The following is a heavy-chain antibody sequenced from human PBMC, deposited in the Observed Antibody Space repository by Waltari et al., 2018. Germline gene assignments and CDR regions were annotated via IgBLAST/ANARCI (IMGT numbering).Heavy chain of an antibody. CDR1: GFTFSSYA. D-gene: IGHD5-12*01. Sequence: EVQLLESGGGLVQPGGSLRLSCAASGFTFSSYAMSWVRQAPGKGLEWVSVIYSGVSTYYADSVKGRFTISRDNSKNTLYLQMNSLRAEDTAVYYCASRIGYESVWGQGTTVTVSS. J-gene: IGHJ6*02. V-gene: IGHV3-23*03. CDR3: ASRIGYESV. CDR2: IYSGVST.